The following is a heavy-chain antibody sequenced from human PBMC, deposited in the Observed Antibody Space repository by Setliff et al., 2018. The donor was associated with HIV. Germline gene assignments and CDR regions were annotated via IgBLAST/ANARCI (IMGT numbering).Heavy chain of an antibody. CDR1: GFTFDDYG. V-gene: IGHV3-20*04. J-gene: IGHJ4*02. CDR3: GTYYYGSGKIDY. Sequence: LRLSCAASGFTFDDYGMSWVRQAPGKGLEWVSGINWNGGSTGYADSVRGRFTISRDSSKNTLFLQMNSLRAEDTAVYYCGTYYYGSGKIDYWGQGTLVTVSS. CDR2: INWNGGST. D-gene: IGHD3-10*01.